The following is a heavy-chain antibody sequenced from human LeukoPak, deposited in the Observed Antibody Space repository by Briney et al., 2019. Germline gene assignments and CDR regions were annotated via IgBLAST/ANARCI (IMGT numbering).Heavy chain of an antibody. Sequence: GGSLRLSCAASGFTVSSNYMSWVRQAPGKGLEWVSVIYSGGSTYYADSVKGRFTISRDNSKNTLYLQMNSLRAEDTAVYYCARSLMALYGMDVWGQGTTVTVSS. CDR2: IYSGGST. D-gene: IGHD2-8*01. J-gene: IGHJ6*02. CDR1: GFTVSSNY. V-gene: IGHV3-66*01. CDR3: ARSLMALYGMDV.